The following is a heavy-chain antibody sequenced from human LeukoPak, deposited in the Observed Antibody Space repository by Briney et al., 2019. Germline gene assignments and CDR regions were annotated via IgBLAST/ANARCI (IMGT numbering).Heavy chain of an antibody. CDR1: GFAFSYSS. J-gene: IGHJ4*02. Sequence: GSLRLSCAASGFAFSYSSMHWVRQAPGKGLEWVAGISYDGHYKGYAASVRRRFTISRDDSKNHLYLEMSGLRPEDAALYYCVRDLLVGSPDYFDLWGQGALVTVSS. CDR3: VRDLLVGSPDYFDL. V-gene: IGHV3-30*04. CDR2: ISYDGHYK. D-gene: IGHD1-26*01.